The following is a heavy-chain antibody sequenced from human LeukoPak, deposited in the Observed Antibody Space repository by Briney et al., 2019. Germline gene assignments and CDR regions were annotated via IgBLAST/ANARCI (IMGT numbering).Heavy chain of an antibody. CDR1: GGSXXSYY. CDR3: ARAGLTGRYNWFDP. CDR2: IYYSGST. Sequence: SLTCTVSGGSXXSYYXXWIRQPPGKGLEWIGYIYYSGSTNYSPSLKGRVTISVDTSKNQFSLKLSSVTAADTAVYYCARAGLTGRYNWFDPWGQGTLVTVSS. D-gene: IGHD1-20*01. V-gene: IGHV4-59*01. J-gene: IGHJ5*02.